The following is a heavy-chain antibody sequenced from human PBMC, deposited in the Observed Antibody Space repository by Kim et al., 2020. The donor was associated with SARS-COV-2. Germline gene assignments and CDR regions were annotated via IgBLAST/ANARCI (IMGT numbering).Heavy chain of an antibody. V-gene: IGHV1-69*13. CDR2: LIPIFGTA. D-gene: IGHD3-22*01. Sequence: SVKVSCKASGGTFSSYAISWVRQAPGQGLEWMGGLIPIFGTAIYAQKFQGRVTITADESTSTAYMELTSLRSEDTAVYYCARDGVEDYYDSSGYYYYGMDVWGQGTTVTVSS. CDR3: ARDGVEDYYDSSGYYYYGMDV. CDR1: GGTFSSYA. J-gene: IGHJ6*02.